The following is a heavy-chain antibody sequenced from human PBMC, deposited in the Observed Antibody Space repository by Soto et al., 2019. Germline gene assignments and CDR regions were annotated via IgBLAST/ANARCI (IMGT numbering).Heavy chain of an antibody. J-gene: IGHJ5*01. D-gene: IGHD1-26*01. V-gene: IGHV6-1*01. CDR2: TYYRSKWYN. Sequence: QTLPLTCAISGDSVSSSSVTWNCIRQSPSRGLEWLGRTYYRSKWYNDYAESVKSRITINPDTSKNQFSLHLNSVTPEDTAVYYCVRLIGNSWLDFWGQGTLVTVSS. CDR3: VRLIGNSWLDF. CDR1: GDSVSSSSVT.